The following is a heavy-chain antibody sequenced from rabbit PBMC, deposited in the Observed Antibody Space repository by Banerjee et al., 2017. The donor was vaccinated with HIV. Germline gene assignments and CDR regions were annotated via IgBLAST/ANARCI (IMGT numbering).Heavy chain of an antibody. D-gene: IGHD7-1*01. CDR3: ARELADYTGYNYATRLDL. CDR2: IHVGGSGSS. V-gene: IGHV1S45*01. Sequence: QEQLVESGGGLVTLGGSLKLSCKASGIDFSTYGISWVRQAPGKGLEWIAYIHVGGSGSSYYASWAKGRFTISKSSSTTVTLQMTSLTAADTATYFCARELADYTGYNYATRLDLWGQGTLVTVS. CDR1: GIDFSTYG. J-gene: IGHJ3*01.